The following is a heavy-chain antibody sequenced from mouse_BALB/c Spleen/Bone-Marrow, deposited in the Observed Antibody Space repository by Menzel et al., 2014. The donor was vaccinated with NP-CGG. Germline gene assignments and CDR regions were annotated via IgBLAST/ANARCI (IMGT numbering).Heavy chain of an antibody. CDR2: SRNKAKYYTT. CDR3: ARDVGYGNYFVY. CDR1: GFTFSDFY. V-gene: IGHV7-1*02. D-gene: IGHD2-10*02. J-gene: IGHJ3*01. Sequence: EVKLMESGGGLVQPGDSLRLSCATSGFTFSDFYMEWVRQPPGKRLEWIAASRNKAKYYTTEYSASVKGRFIVSRDTSQSVLYLQKNALRAEDTAIYYCARDVGYGNYFVYWGQGTLVTVSA.